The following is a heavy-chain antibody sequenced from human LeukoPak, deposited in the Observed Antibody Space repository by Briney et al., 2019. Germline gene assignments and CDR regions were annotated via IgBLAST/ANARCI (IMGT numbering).Heavy chain of an antibody. V-gene: IGHV3-74*01. CDR3: ARGFPWQQLVVYYYYMDV. D-gene: IGHD6-13*01. Sequence: GGSLRLSCAASGFTFSSYWMHWVRQVPGKGLVWVSQINFDGSTTNYADSVKGRFTISRDNAKNSLYLQMNSLRAEDTAVYYCARGFPWQQLVVYYYYMDVWGKGTTVTVSS. CDR1: GFTFSSYW. CDR2: INFDGSTT. J-gene: IGHJ6*03.